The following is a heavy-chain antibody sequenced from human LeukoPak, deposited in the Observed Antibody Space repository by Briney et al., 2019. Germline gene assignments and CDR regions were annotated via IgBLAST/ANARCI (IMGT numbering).Heavy chain of an antibody. V-gene: IGHV3-23*01. D-gene: IGHD1-26*01. CDR3: AKAQVGATGFDY. Sequence: GGSLRLSCAASGFTFSSYAMSWVRQAPGKGLEWVSAISGSGGSTYYADSVKGRFTISRDNSKNTLYLQMDSLRAEDTAVYYCAKAQVGATGFDYWGQGTLVTVSS. CDR2: ISGSGGST. J-gene: IGHJ4*02. CDR1: GFTFSSYA.